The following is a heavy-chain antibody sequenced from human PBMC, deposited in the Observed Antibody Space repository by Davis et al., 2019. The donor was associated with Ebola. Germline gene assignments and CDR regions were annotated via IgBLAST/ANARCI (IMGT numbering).Heavy chain of an antibody. CDR1: GFTFSSYA. Sequence: GESLKISCVASGFTFSSYAMSWVRQAPGKGLEWVSGISGSSTYYADSVTGRFTIPRDNSKNTVYLQMTSLRAEDTAIYYCEKEVSNHLGQGTRVTVS. CDR3: EKEVSNH. CDR2: ISGSST. J-gene: IGHJ4*02. D-gene: IGHD5/OR15-5a*01. V-gene: IGHV3-23*01.